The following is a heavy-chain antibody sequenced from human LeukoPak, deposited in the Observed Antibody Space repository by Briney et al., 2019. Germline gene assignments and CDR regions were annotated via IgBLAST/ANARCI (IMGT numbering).Heavy chain of an antibody. CDR3: ASWLGDSSGLNWFDP. D-gene: IGHD6-19*01. J-gene: IGHJ5*02. CDR1: GGSISSYY. Sequence: SETLSLTCTVSGGSISSYYWSWIRQPPGKGLEWIGYIYYSGSTNYNPSLKSRVTISVDTSKNQFSLKLSSVTAADTAVYYCASWLGDSSGLNWFDPWGQGTLVTVSS. CDR2: IYYSGST. V-gene: IGHV4-59*01.